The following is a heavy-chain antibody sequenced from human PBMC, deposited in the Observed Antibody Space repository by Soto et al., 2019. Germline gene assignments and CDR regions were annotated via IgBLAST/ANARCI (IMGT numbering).Heavy chain of an antibody. V-gene: IGHV4-59*01. CDR2: IYYSGST. CDR3: ARDSSGYYGYNWFDP. J-gene: IGHJ5*02. D-gene: IGHD3-22*01. CDR1: GGSISSYY. Sequence: SETLSLTCTVSGGSISSYYWSWIRQPPGKGLQWIGYIYYSGSTNFNPSLKSRVTISVDTSKNQFSLKLSSVTAADTAVYYCARDSSGYYGYNWFDPWGQGTLVTVSS.